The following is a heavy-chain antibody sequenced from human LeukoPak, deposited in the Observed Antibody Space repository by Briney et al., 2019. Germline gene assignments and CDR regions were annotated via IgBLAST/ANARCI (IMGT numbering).Heavy chain of an antibody. V-gene: IGHV1-69*06. Sequence: GASVKVSCKASGSTFSSYAISWVRQAPGQGLEWMGGIIPIFGTANYAQKFQGRVTITADKSTSTAYMELSSLRSEDTAVYYCARDCSGGSCYQRRGFDYWGQGTLVTVSS. D-gene: IGHD2-15*01. CDR2: IIPIFGTA. J-gene: IGHJ4*02. CDR1: GSTFSSYA. CDR3: ARDCSGGSCYQRRGFDY.